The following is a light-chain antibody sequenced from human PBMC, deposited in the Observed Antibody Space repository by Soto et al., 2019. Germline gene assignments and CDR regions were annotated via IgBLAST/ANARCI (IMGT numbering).Light chain of an antibody. CDR1: SIDVGHPYNY. CDR3: MSYIASTSTHWV. CDR2: GVS. V-gene: IGLV2-14*03. Sequence: QSVLTQPASVSGSPGQSITISCTGTSIDVGHPYNYVSWYQQYPGKPPKLLILGVSNRPSGISGRFSGSKSGNTASLTISGLQPEDAADYYCMSYIASTSTHWVLGGGTKVTVL. J-gene: IGLJ3*02.